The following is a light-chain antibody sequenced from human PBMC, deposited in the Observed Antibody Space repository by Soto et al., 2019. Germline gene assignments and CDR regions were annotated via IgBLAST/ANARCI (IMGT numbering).Light chain of an antibody. CDR1: QSISNY. J-gene: IGKJ4*01. Sequence: DIEMTQSPSSLSASVGDRVTITCRASQSISNYLNWYQHKPGKAPKLLIYAASSLQSGVPTRFSGSGSGTDFTLTISSLQPEDFATYYCQQSYGTHLTFGGGTKVEIK. CDR3: QQSYGTHLT. CDR2: AAS. V-gene: IGKV1-39*01.